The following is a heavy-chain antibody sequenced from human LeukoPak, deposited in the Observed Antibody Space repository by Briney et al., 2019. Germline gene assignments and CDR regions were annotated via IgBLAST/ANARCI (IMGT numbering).Heavy chain of an antibody. CDR1: GFTFGDYA. Sequence: GGSLRLSCTASGFTFGDYAMTWVRQAPGKGLEWVGFIRSKVYGGTPEYAASVRGRFTISRDDSKGIAYLQMNSLKTEDTAVYYCTRDQTPYYWGQGTLVTVSS. CDR2: IRSKVYGGTP. CDR3: TRDQTPYY. J-gene: IGHJ4*02. V-gene: IGHV3-49*04.